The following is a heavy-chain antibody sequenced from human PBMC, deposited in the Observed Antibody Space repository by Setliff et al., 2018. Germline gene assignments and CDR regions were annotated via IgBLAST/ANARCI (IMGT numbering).Heavy chain of an antibody. D-gene: IGHD4-17*01. CDR3: SGDLQGSGDYVVDY. V-gene: IGHV3-7*01. CDR1: GFTFRSYW. Sequence: GESLKISCAASGFTFRSYWMSWVRQAPGKGLEWVANIKKDGSIKYYLDSVRGRFTISRDNAENSLTLQMNSLRVEDTAVYYCSGDLQGSGDYVVDYWGQGTLVTVSS. CDR2: IKKDGSIK. J-gene: IGHJ4*02.